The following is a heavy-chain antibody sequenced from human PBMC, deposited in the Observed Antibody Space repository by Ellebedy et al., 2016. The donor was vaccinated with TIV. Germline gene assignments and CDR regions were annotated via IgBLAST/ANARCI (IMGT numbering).Heavy chain of an antibody. Sequence: SETLSLXXTVSGDSVSSDSSYWSWMRQPPGKGLDWIGYIYYSGGTNHNPSLKSRVTISVDTSKNQFSLKLNSVTAADTAVYYCARDRGGSYSIPFDHWGQGTLVTVSS. CDR3: ARDRGGSYSIPFDH. CDR1: GDSVSSDSSY. CDR2: IYYSGGT. J-gene: IGHJ4*02. V-gene: IGHV4-61*01. D-gene: IGHD1-26*01.